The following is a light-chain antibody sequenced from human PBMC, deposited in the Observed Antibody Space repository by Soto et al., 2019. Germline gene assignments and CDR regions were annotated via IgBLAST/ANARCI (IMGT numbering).Light chain of an antibody. Sequence: DIQMTQYPSSLTASVGDRVSNTCRASQGIRNDLGWYQQKPGKAPKRLIYGVFNLQSGVPSRFSGSGSGTEFTLTIISLQPEDFATYYCRQQNNYPWTFAQGTKVDIK. J-gene: IGKJ1*01. V-gene: IGKV1-17*01. CDR3: RQQNNYPWT. CDR2: GVF. CDR1: QGIRND.